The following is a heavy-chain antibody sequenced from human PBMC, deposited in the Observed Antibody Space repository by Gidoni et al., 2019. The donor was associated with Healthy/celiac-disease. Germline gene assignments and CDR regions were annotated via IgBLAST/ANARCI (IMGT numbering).Heavy chain of an antibody. V-gene: IGHV3-30*18. CDR1: GFTFSSYG. CDR3: AKDPYTSNYEGPIDY. Sequence: QVQLVESGGGVVQPGRSLRPPWAASGFTFSSYGMHWVRQAPGKGLEWVAVISYDGSNKYYADSVKGRFTISRDNSKNTLYLQMNSLRAEDTAVYYCAKDPYTSNYEGPIDYWGQGTLVTVSS. CDR2: ISYDGSNK. J-gene: IGHJ4*02. D-gene: IGHD4-4*01.